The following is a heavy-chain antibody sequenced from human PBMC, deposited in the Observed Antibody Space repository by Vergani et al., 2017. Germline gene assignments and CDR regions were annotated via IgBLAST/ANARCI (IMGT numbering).Heavy chain of an antibody. CDR2: IYYSGST. CDR3: AREKLLWFGESAAFDI. D-gene: IGHD3-10*01. J-gene: IGHJ3*02. V-gene: IGHV4-39*07. Sequence: QLQLQESGPGLVKPSETLSLTCTVSGGSISSSSYYWGWIRQPPGKGLEWIGSIYYSGSTYYNPSLKSRVTISVDTSKNQFSLKLSSVTAADTAVYYCAREKLLWFGESAAFDIWGQGTMVTVSS. CDR1: GGSISSSSYY.